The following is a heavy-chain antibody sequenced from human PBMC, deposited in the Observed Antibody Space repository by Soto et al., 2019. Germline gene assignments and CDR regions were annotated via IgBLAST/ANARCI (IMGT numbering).Heavy chain of an antibody. CDR3: ARTSLYSVTTFYGMDV. D-gene: IGHD4-17*01. J-gene: IGHJ6*02. V-gene: IGHV4-34*01. CDR2: INHSGST. CDR1: GGSFSGYY. Sequence: PSETLSLTCAVYGGSFSGYYWSWIRQPPGKGLEWIGEINHSGSTNYNPSLKSRVTISVDTSKNQFSLKLSFVTAADTAVYYCARTSLYSVTTFYGMDVWGQGTTVTVSS.